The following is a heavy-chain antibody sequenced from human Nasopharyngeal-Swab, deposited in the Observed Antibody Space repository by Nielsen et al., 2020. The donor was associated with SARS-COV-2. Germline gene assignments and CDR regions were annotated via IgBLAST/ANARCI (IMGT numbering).Heavy chain of an antibody. CDR1: GYTLTELS. J-gene: IGHJ5*02. D-gene: IGHD3-3*01. CDR3: ATFAYDFWSGQTLLRGWFDP. V-gene: IGHV1-24*01. CDR2: FDPEDGET. Sequence: ASVKVSCKVSGYTLTELSMHWVRQAPGKGLEWMGGFDPEDGETIYAQKFQGRVTMTEATSTDPAYMELSSLRSEDTAVYYCATFAYDFWSGQTLLRGWFDPWGQGTLVTVPS.